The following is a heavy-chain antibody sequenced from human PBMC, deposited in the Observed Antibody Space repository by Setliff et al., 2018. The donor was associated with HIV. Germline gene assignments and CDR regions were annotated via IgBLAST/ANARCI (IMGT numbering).Heavy chain of an antibody. Sequence: LSLTCSVSGGSTTSGGYYWSWIRQHPGKGLEYIGYIYYSGSTYYNPSLKSRVTMSIDTSTQQFFLNVTSVTAADTAVYYCARDGGPNAYGGNSESWYFDLWGRGTLVTVSS. CDR3: ARDGGPNAYGGNSESWYFDL. CDR2: IYYSGST. D-gene: IGHD4-17*01. V-gene: IGHV4-31*03. CDR1: GGSTTSGGYY. J-gene: IGHJ2*01.